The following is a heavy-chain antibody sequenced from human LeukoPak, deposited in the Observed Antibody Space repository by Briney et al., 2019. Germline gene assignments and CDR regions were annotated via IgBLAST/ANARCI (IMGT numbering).Heavy chain of an antibody. D-gene: IGHD3-16*01. CDR3: AISEGSDAGFAY. Sequence: PSETLSLTCTVSGGSISSGGYYWSWIRQPPGKGLEWIGYIYHSGSTYYNPSLKSRVTISVDRSKNQFSLNLSSVTAADTAIYYCAISEGSDAGFAYWGQGTLVTVSS. V-gene: IGHV4-30-2*02. J-gene: IGHJ4*02. CDR1: GGSISSGGYY. CDR2: IYHSGST.